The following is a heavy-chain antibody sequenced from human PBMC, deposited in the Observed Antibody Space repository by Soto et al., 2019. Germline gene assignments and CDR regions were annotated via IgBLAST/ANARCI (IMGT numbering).Heavy chain of an antibody. CDR3: ARGIPNVSATDV. V-gene: IGHV3-74*01. D-gene: IGHD5-18*01. Sequence: EVQLVESGGGLVQPGGSLRLSCAGSGFTFSSYWMHWVRQVPGKGLVWVSRIKGDGSSASYADSVKGRFTISRDNAENTVYLQMNSLRAEDTAVYYCARGIPNVSATDVWGQGTSVTVSS. CDR1: GFTFSSYW. J-gene: IGHJ6*02. CDR2: IKGDGSSA.